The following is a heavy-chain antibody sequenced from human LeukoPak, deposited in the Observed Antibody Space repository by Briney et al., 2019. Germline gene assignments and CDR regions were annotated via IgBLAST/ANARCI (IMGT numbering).Heavy chain of an antibody. J-gene: IGHJ3*01. D-gene: IGHD5-24*01. CDR3: ARISTRWPEAFDV. Sequence: SETLSLTCTVSGGSISSYYWSWIWQPPGKGLEWIGHIYCSGSTNYNPSLKTRATISVDTSKNQFSLNLSSVTAADTAVYYCARISTRWPEAFDVWGQGRMVTVSS. CDR1: GGSISSYY. V-gene: IGHV4-59*01. CDR2: IYCSGST.